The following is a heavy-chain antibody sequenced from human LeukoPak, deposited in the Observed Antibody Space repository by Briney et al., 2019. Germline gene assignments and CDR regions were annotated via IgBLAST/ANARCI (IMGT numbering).Heavy chain of an antibody. Sequence: SSETLSLTCTVSGGSISSYYWNWIRQPPGKGLEWIGYIYYSGSTNYNPSLKSRVTISVDTSKQQFSLKLSSVTAADTAVYYCARDLELERNRWNYFESWGQGTLVTVSS. D-gene: IGHD1-1*01. CDR2: IYYSGST. J-gene: IGHJ4*02. CDR1: GGSISSYY. V-gene: IGHV4-59*01. CDR3: ARDLELERNRWNYFES.